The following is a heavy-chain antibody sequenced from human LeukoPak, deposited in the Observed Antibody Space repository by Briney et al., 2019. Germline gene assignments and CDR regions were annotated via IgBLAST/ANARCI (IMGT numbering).Heavy chain of an antibody. CDR1: GFTFSSYS. Sequence: GGSLRLSCAASGFTFSSYSMNWVRQAPGKGLEWGSYISGSSSTIYYADSVKGRFTISRDNSKNTLYLQMNSLRAEDTAVYYCARGYVDTAMVTDYWGQGTLVTVSS. CDR3: ARGYVDTAMVTDY. D-gene: IGHD5-18*01. V-gene: IGHV3-48*01. CDR2: ISGSSSTI. J-gene: IGHJ4*02.